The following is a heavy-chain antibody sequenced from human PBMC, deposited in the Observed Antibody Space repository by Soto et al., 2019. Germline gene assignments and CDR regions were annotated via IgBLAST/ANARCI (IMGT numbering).Heavy chain of an antibody. CDR1: GFTFSSYG. Sequence: PGGSLRLSCAASGFTFSSYGMHWVRQAPGKGLEWVAVISYDGSNKYYADSVKGRFTISRDNSKNTLYLQMNSLRAEDTAVYYCAKELVYCSSTSCYDYYYYGMDVWGQGTTVTVSS. CDR3: AKELVYCSSTSCYDYYYYGMDV. CDR2: ISYDGSNK. D-gene: IGHD2-2*01. J-gene: IGHJ6*02. V-gene: IGHV3-30*18.